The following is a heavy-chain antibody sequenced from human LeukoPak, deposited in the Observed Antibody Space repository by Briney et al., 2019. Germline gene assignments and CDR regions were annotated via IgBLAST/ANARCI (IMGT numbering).Heavy chain of an antibody. Sequence: SVKVSCKASGGTFSSYAISWVRQAPGQGLEWMGGSIHIFGTANYAQKFQGRVTITADESTSTAYMELSSLRSEDTAVYYCARDLLPTYCGGDCYRPYFDYWGQGTLVTVSS. D-gene: IGHD2-21*02. J-gene: IGHJ4*02. CDR2: SIHIFGTA. V-gene: IGHV1-69*13. CDR1: GGTFSSYA. CDR3: ARDLLPTYCGGDCYRPYFDY.